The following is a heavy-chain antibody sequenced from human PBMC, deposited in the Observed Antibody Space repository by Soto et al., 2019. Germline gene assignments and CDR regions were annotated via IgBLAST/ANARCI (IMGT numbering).Heavy chain of an antibody. V-gene: IGHV4-59*08. Sequence: SENLSLTCTGSAGSPRPYHWSWFRHLPGKGLEWIGWIDYGGSTNYNPSVKSGVTISVETSNNQSSLKLSYVTAADTAVYYCARHRDGYLWYFDYWGQGTLVTVS. CDR3: ARHRDGYLWYFDY. CDR1: AGSPRPYH. J-gene: IGHJ4*02. D-gene: IGHD5-12*01. CDR2: IDYGGST.